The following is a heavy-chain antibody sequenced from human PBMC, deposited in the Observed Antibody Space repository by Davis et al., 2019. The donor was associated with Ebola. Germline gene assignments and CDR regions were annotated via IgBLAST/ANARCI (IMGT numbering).Heavy chain of an antibody. CDR2: IDPSDSYT. J-gene: IGHJ6*03. CDR1: GYSFTSYW. CDR3: ARLGYCGGDCYTPYYYYYMDV. D-gene: IGHD2-21*01. V-gene: IGHV5-10-1*01. Sequence: GESLKISCKGSGYSFTSYWITWVRQMPGKGLEWMGRIDPSDSYTNYSPSFQGHVTISADKSISTAYLQWSSLKASDTAMYYCARLGYCGGDCYTPYYYYYMDVWGKGTTVTVSS.